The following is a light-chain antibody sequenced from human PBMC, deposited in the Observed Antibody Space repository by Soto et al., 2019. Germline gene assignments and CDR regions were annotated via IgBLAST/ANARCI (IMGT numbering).Light chain of an antibody. CDR1: QGISSF. CDR3: QQLYIFPLT. Sequence: DIHLTQSPSFLSASVGDRVTITCRASQGISSFLAWYQQKPGKAPNLLMYAASTLQSGAPSRFSGGESGTEYTLTISSLQPEDSATYYCQQLYIFPLTFGQGTRLEIK. J-gene: IGKJ5*01. V-gene: IGKV1-9*01. CDR2: AAS.